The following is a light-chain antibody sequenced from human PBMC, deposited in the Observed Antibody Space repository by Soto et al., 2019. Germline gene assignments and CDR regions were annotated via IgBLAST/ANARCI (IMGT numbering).Light chain of an antibody. CDR2: GAS. CDR1: RSISSN. Sequence: EMVMTQSPATLSVSPGEQVTLSCRASRSISSNLAWYQQKPGQAPRLLIYGASTRATGIPARFSGSGSGTEFTLTINSLQSEDFAMYYCQPHNNWPVVTFGGGTKV. CDR3: QPHNNWPVVT. V-gene: IGKV3-15*01. J-gene: IGKJ4*01.